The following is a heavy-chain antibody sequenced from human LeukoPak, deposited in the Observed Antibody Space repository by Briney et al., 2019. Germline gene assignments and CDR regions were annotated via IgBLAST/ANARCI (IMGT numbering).Heavy chain of an antibody. CDR1: GGSISSYY. V-gene: IGHV4-59*12. J-gene: IGHJ3*02. D-gene: IGHD1-26*01. Sequence: SETLSLTCTVSGGSISSYYWSWIRQPPGKGLEWIGYIYHSGSTYYNPSLKSRVTISVDRSKNQFSLKLSSVTAADTAVYYCASSSGIVGATPDAFDIWGQGTMVTVSS. CDR3: ASSSGIVGATPDAFDI. CDR2: IYHSGST.